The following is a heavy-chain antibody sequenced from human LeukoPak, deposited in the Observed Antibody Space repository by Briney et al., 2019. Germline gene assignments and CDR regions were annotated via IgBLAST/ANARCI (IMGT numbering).Heavy chain of an antibody. CDR2: IYYSGST. Sequence: PSETLSLTCTVSGGSISSYYWSWIRQPPGKGLEWIGYIYYSGSTNYNPSLKSRVTISVDTSKNQFSLKLSSVTAADTAVYYCARAQRASSGWYLFADAFDIWGQGTMVTVSS. V-gene: IGHV4-59*01. J-gene: IGHJ3*02. D-gene: IGHD6-19*01. CDR3: ARAQRASSGWYLFADAFDI. CDR1: GGSISSYY.